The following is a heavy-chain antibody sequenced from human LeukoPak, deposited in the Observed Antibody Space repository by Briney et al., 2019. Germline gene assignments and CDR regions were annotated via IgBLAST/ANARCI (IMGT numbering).Heavy chain of an antibody. CDR1: GVSITRYY. V-gene: IGHV4-59*01. J-gene: IGHJ4*02. D-gene: IGHD5-18*01. CDR3: ASGIGYSSLFDY. CDR2: IYYRGST. Sequence: PSETLSLTCTVSGVSITRYYWSWIRQPPGKGLAWVGYIYYRGSTNYNPSLKSRVTISVDTSKNQFSLRLSSVTAADTAVYYRASGIGYSSLFDYWGQGTLVTVSS.